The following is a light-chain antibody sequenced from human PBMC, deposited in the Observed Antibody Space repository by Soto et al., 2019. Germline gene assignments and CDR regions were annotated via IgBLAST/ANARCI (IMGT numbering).Light chain of an antibody. Sequence: DIVMTQSPDSLAVSLGERATINCKSSQSALYTSNNKNYISWYQQKPGQPPKLLIYWASTRESGVPDRFSGGGSGTDFTLTISSLQAEDVAVYYCQQYYSVPITFGQGTRLEIK. V-gene: IGKV4-1*01. CDR2: WAS. CDR3: QQYYSVPIT. CDR1: QSALYTSNNKNY. J-gene: IGKJ5*01.